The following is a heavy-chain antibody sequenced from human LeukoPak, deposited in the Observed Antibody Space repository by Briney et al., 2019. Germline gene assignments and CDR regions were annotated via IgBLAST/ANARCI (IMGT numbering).Heavy chain of an antibody. J-gene: IGHJ3*02. D-gene: IGHD4-23*01. CDR2: MSYAGSNE. Sequence: GGSLRLSCAASGFTSSSYAVHWVRQAPGKGLEWVAVMSYAGSNEYYADSVKGRFTISRDNSKSTLYLQMNSLRPEDTAVYYCARANSYDAFDIWGQGTMVTASS. CDR1: GFTSSSYA. V-gene: IGHV3-30-3*01. CDR3: ARANSYDAFDI.